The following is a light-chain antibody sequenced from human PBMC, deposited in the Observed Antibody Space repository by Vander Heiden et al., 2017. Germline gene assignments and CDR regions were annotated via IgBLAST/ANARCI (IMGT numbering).Light chain of an antibody. CDR2: DAS. V-gene: IGKV1-13*02. Sequence: AIQLTQSPSSLSASVGDRVTITCRASQGISSALAWYQQKPGKAPKLLIYDASSLESGVPSRFSGSGSGTDFTLTISSLQPEDFATYYCQQFNSYPRKTFGQGTKVEIK. CDR3: QQFNSYPRKT. J-gene: IGKJ1*01. CDR1: QGISSA.